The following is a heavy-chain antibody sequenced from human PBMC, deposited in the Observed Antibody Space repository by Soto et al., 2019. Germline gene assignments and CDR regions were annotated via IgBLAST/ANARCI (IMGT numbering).Heavy chain of an antibody. V-gene: IGHV3-23*01. J-gene: IGHJ5*02. D-gene: IGHD3-10*01. CDR2: IRGSADSA. Sequence: GGSLRLSCAASGFTFSSYGMSWVRQAPRKGLEWVSTIRGSADSANYADSVKGRFTISRDNSKNMLYLQMKSLRADDTAVYYCAKHLWFGESVFDHWGQGTLVTVSS. CDR3: AKHLWFGESVFDH. CDR1: GFTFSSYG.